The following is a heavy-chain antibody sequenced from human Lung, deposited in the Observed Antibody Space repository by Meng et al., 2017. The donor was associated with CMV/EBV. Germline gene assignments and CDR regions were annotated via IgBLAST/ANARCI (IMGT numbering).Heavy chain of an antibody. D-gene: IGHD3-10*01. J-gene: IGHJ1*01. Sequence: PEVGNPTGPLTHACALSGDSITYQNWWDWVSQPPGKGLEWIGEIPDRGSSAYNPSLKSRVSMSIDKSKNQFSLKLTSVTAADTAVYHCLRRSGGSVWGQGTLVTVSS. CDR3: LRRSGGSV. CDR2: IPDRGSS. CDR1: GDSITYQNW. V-gene: IGHV4-4*02.